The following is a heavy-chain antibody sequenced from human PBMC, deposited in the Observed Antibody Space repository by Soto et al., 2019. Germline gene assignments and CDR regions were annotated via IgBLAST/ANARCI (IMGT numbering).Heavy chain of an antibody. D-gene: IGHD5-12*01. CDR3: VRGGGYDAFDH. CDR2: INHFEST. J-gene: IGHJ4*02. V-gene: IGHV4-30-2*06. CDR1: GASISYGGFS. Sequence: QLQLQESGSGVVRTSETLSLTCTVFGASISYGGFSWSWIRQSPGKGLEWIGYINHFESTYFHPSFKSRLTMSRDRTMNMFFLNLSSVTAEDMAVYYCVRGGGYDAFDHWGQGVPVTVSS.